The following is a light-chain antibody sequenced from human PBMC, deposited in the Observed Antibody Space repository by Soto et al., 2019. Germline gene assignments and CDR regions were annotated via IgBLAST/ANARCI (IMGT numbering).Light chain of an antibody. CDR1: QSVSSSY. V-gene: IGKV3-20*01. J-gene: IGKJ4*01. CDR2: GAS. Sequence: EIVLTQSPGTLSLSPGERATLSCRASQSVSSSYFSWYQQKPGPAPRLLIYGASSRATGLPEMFSGSGSGTDVTLTISRLEPEDVAVYYCQQYGSSHRVTFGGGTKVEIK. CDR3: QQYGSSHRVT.